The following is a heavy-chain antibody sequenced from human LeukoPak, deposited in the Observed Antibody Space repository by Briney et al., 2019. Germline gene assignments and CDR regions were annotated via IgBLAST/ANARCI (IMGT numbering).Heavy chain of an antibody. V-gene: IGHV1-2*06. D-gene: IGHD2-2*01. Sequence: ASVKVSCKASGYTFTGYYMHWVRQAPGQGLEWMGRINPNSGGTNYAQKFQGRVTMTRDTSISTAYMELSRLRSDDTAVYYCAREKGRSSTSCFDYWGQGTLVTVSS. J-gene: IGHJ4*02. CDR2: INPNSGGT. CDR1: GYTFTGYY. CDR3: AREKGRSSTSCFDY.